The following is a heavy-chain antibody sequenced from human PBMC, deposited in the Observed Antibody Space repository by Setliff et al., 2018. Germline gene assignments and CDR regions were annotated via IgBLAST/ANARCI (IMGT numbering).Heavy chain of an antibody. CDR3: ARVLFHCSSTSCYLDAFDI. J-gene: IGHJ3*02. V-gene: IGHV1-2*02. CDR2: INPNSGGT. D-gene: IGHD2-2*01. CDR1: GYTLTELS. Sequence: ASVKVSCKVSGYTLTELSRHWVRQAPGQGLEWMGWINPNSGGTNYAQKLQGRVTMTTDTSTSTAYMELRSLRSDDTAVYYCARVLFHCSSTSCYLDAFDIGGQGTMVTVS.